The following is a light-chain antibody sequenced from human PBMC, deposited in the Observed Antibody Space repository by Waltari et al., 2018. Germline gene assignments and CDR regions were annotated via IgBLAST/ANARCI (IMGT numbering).Light chain of an antibody. V-gene: IGKV3-11*01. CDR1: QSVSIY. CDR3: QQRSNWPPMYT. Sequence: EIVLTQSPATLSLSPGERATLSCRASQSVSIYLAWYQQKPDQAPRLLIYDASNRATGIPARFSGSGSGTDFTLTISSLEPEDFAVYYCQQRSNWPPMYTFGQGTKLEIK. CDR2: DAS. J-gene: IGKJ2*01.